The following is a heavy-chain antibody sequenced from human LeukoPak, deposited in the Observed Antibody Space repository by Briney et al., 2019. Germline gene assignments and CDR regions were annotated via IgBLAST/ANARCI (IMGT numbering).Heavy chain of an antibody. CDR1: GASISTSTYY. Sequence: SETLSLTCTVSGASISTSTYYWGWVRQPPGKGLEWTGNIYYSGTTYYNPSLKSRVTISEDTSRSRFSLMLSSVTAADTAIYFCARQVSDYYYHYMDVWGEGTTVIVSS. CDR3: ARQVSDYYYHYMDV. V-gene: IGHV4-39*01. J-gene: IGHJ6*03. CDR2: IYYSGTT.